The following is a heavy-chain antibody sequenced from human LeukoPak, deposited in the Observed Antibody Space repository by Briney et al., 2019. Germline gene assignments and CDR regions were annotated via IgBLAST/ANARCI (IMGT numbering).Heavy chain of an antibody. V-gene: IGHV3-30*04. D-gene: IGHD3-22*01. CDR2: ISRDGENQ. CDR3: ARDPGYDSSGYWGY. J-gene: IGHJ4*02. Sequence: GGSLRLSCAASGFTFSRYAMHWVRQAPGKGLEWVAVISRDGENQNYADSVKGRLTISRDNSKSTLFLQMNSLRADDTAVYYCARDPGYDSSGYWGYWGQGTLVTVPS. CDR1: GFTFSRYA.